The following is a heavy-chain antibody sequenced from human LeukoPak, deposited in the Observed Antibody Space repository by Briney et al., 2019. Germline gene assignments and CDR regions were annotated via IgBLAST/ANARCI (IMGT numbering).Heavy chain of an antibody. Sequence: GGSLKLSCAASGFTFSSYAMHWVRQAPGKGLEWVAVISYDGSNKYYADSVKGRFTISRDNSKNTLYLQMNSLRAEDTAVYYCARAITFGGVIVEHYFDYWGQGTLVTVSS. CDR3: ARAITFGGVIVEHYFDY. CDR1: GFTFSSYA. V-gene: IGHV3-30-3*01. J-gene: IGHJ4*02. D-gene: IGHD3-16*02. CDR2: ISYDGSNK.